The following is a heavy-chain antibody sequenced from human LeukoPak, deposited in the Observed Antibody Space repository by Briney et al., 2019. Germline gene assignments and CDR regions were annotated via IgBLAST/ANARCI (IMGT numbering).Heavy chain of an antibody. J-gene: IGHJ3*02. CDR3: AGWGRDGYNQHAFDI. V-gene: IGHV1-69*13. D-gene: IGHD5-24*01. Sequence: ASVKVSCKASGGTFSSYAISWVRQAPGQGLEWMGGTIPIFGTANYAQKFQGRVTITADESTSTAYMELSSLRSEDTAVYYCAGWGRDGYNQHAFDIWGQGTMVTVSS. CDR1: GGTFSSYA. CDR2: TIPIFGTA.